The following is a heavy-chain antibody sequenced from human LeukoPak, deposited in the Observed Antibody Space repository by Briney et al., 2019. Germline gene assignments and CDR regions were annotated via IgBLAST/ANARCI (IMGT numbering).Heavy chain of an antibody. CDR2: IYYSGST. Sequence: SETLSLTCTVSGGSISSYYWSWIRQPPGKGLEWIGYIYYSGSTNYNPSLKSRVTISVDTSKNQFSLKLSSVTAADTAVYYCARELLGAGGGYFDYWGQGTLVTASS. D-gene: IGHD1-26*01. V-gene: IGHV4-59*01. J-gene: IGHJ4*02. CDR3: ARELLGAGGGYFDY. CDR1: GGSISSYY.